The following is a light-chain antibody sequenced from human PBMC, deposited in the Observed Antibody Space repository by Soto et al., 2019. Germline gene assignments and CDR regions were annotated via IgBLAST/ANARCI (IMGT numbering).Light chain of an antibody. CDR3: QKYDNVPPT. Sequence: DIQMTQSPSSLSASVGDRVTITCRASQGIGNRLAWYQQRPGTVPKLLIYSASTLQAAVPSRFSGSGSGTDFTLTISSLQPEDVATYYCQKYDNVPPTFGQGTRLEMK. CDR2: SAS. J-gene: IGKJ5*01. V-gene: IGKV1-27*01. CDR1: QGIGNR.